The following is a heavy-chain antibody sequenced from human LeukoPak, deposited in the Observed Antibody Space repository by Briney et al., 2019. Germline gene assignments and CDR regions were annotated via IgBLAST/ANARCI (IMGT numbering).Heavy chain of an antibody. CDR2: ISGSGGST. D-gene: IGHD6-19*01. V-gene: IGHV3-23*01. J-gene: IGHJ4*02. CDR3: ATRPQWLVQPLDY. Sequence: GGSLRLSCAASGFTFSSYAMSWVRQAPGKGLEWVSGISGSGGSTYYADSVKGRFTISRDNSKNTLYLQMNSLRAEDTAVYYCATRPQWLVQPLDYWGQGTLVTVSS. CDR1: GFTFSSYA.